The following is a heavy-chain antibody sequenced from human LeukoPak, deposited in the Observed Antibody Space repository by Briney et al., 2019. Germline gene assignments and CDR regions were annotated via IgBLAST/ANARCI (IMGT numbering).Heavy chain of an antibody. CDR3: AKRVAAAGIFDY. D-gene: IGHD6-13*01. V-gene: IGHV4-39*07. CDR1: GDSISGSSYY. CDR2: IYYSGST. Sequence: SETLSLTCTVSGDSISGSSYYWGWIRQPPGKGLEWIGNIYYSGSTYYTPSLESRVTISVDRSKNQFSLRLSSVTAADTAVYYCAKRVAAAGIFDYWGQGTLVTVSS. J-gene: IGHJ4*02.